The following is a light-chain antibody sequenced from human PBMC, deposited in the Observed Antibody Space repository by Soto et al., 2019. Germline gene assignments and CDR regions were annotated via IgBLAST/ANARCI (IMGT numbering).Light chain of an antibody. V-gene: IGLV2-14*03. Sequence: QSALTQPASVSGSPGQSITISCTGTSSDVGSYNYVSWYQHHPGKAPKLLIYDVTYRPSGVSNRFSGSKSGNTASLTISGLQAEDEADYFCSSWTSIRVVFGGGTKVTVL. CDR2: DVT. J-gene: IGLJ2*01. CDR1: SSDVGSYNY. CDR3: SSWTSIRVV.